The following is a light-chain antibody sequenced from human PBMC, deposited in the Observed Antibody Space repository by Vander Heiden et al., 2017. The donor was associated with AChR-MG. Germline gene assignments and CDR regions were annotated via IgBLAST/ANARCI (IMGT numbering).Light chain of an antibody. CDR1: SSKIGKNA. Sequence: QSVLTQPPSVSEAPSQRVTISCSVSSSKIGKNAVNWYQQLPGKAPKLLIYYDDLRPSGVSDRFSGSKSGTSASLAISGLQSEDEADYYCAAWDDSLNGWVFGGGTKLTVL. CDR2: YDD. J-gene: IGLJ3*02. V-gene: IGLV1-36*01. CDR3: AAWDDSLNGWV.